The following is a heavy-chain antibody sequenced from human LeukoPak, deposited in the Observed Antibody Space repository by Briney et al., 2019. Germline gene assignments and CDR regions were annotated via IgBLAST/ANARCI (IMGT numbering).Heavy chain of an antibody. CDR3: ARTHYYDSSGPADY. Sequence: ASVKVSCKASGYTFTSYGISWVRQAPGQGLEWMGWISAYNGNTNYAQKLQGRVTMTTDTSTSTAYMELRSLRSDDTAVYYCARTHYYDSSGPADYWGQGTLVTVSS. J-gene: IGHJ4*02. V-gene: IGHV1-18*01. CDR2: ISAYNGNT. D-gene: IGHD3-22*01. CDR1: GYTFTSYG.